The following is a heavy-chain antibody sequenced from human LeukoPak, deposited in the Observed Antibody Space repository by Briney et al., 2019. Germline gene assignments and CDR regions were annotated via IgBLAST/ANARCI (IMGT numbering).Heavy chain of an antibody. J-gene: IGHJ4*02. CDR2: IYTSGST. Sequence: KPSETLSLTCTVSGGSISSGSYYWSWIRQPAGKGLEWIERIYTSGSTNYHPSLKSRVTISVDTSKNQFSLKLSSVTAADTAVYYCARVPLAPAAMHHPFDYWGQGTLVTVSS. V-gene: IGHV4-61*02. D-gene: IGHD2-2*01. CDR3: ARVPLAPAAMHHPFDY. CDR1: GGSISSGSYY.